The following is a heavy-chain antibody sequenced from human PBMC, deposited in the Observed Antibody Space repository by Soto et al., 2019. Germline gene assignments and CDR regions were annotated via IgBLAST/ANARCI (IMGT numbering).Heavy chain of an antibody. V-gene: IGHV1-18*04. CDR3: ARVMTTFGVVSKGPDH. J-gene: IGHJ4*02. D-gene: IGHD3-3*01. Sequence: QVQLVQPGDEVKKPGASVKVSCKASGYPFTTYVITWVRQAPGQGLEWLGWISTYNGNTNYAQSLQCRVTMTRETSSTTAYMELRSLRSYDTAVYYCARVMTTFGVVSKGPDHWGQGTLVTVSS. CDR2: ISTYNGNT. CDR1: GYPFTTYV.